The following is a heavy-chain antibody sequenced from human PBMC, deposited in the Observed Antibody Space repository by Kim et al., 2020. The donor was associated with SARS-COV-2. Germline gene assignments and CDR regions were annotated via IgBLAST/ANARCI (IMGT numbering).Heavy chain of an antibody. CDR3: ARARLRPGYFDY. D-gene: IGHD4-17*01. Sequence: NSNPSLKSRVTISVDTSKNQFSRKLSSVTAADTAVYYCARARLRPGYFDYWGQGTLVTVSS. V-gene: IGHV4-34*01. J-gene: IGHJ4*02.